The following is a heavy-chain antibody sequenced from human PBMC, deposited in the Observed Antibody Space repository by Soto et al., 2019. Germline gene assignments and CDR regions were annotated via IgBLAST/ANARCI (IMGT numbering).Heavy chain of an antibody. CDR2: ISYDGSNK. J-gene: IGHJ4*02. D-gene: IGHD3-16*02. V-gene: IGHV3-30-3*01. Sequence: TGGSLRLSCAASGFTFSSYAMHWVRQAPGKGLEWVAVISYDGSNKFHADSVKGRFTISRHSSKNTLYLQMNSLRPEDTAVYYCARDRRAISLTTDYWGQGTLVTVSS. CDR1: GFTFSSYA. CDR3: ARDRRAISLTTDY.